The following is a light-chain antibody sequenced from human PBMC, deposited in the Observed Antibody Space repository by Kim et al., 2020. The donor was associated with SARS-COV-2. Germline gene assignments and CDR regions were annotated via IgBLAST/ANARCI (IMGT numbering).Light chain of an antibody. J-gene: IGLJ3*02. CDR3: QVWDSGSAHVV. V-gene: IGLV3-21*04. CDR1: NIGSNS. CDR2: YDT. Sequence: SYELTQPPSVSEAPGKTARITCGGNNIGSNSVHWYQQKPGQAPVVVIYYDTDRPSGIPERFSGSNSGNTATLTISRVEAGDEADYYCQVWDSGSAHVVFGGGTQLTVL.